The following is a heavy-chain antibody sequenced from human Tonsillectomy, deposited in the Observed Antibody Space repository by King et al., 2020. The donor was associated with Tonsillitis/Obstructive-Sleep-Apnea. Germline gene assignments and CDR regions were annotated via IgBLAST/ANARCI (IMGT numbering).Heavy chain of an antibody. CDR3: ARARSSGDYIWGSYRLLDY. D-gene: IGHD3-16*02. CDR1: GGSFSGYY. V-gene: IGHV4-34*01. CDR2: INHSGST. J-gene: IGHJ4*02. Sequence: VQLQQWGAGLLNPSETLSLTCAVYGGSFSGYYWNWIRQPPGKGLEWIGEINHSGSTNYNPSLKSRVAISVDTSKNQFSLKLSSVTAADTAVYYCARARSSGDYIWGSYRLLDYWDQGTLVTVSS.